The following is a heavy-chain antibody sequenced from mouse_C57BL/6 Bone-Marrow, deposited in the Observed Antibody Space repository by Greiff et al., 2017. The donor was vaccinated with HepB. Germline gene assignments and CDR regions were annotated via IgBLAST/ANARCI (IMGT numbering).Heavy chain of an antibody. D-gene: IGHD2-4*01. CDR2: IDPSDSST. CDR3: ARSAITRFAD. J-gene: IGHJ3*01. V-gene: IGHV1-69*01. CDR1: GYTFTSYW. Sequence: QVQLQQPGAELVMPGASVKLSCKASGYTFTSYWMHWVKQRPGQGLEWIGEIDPSDSSTNYNQKFKGKSTLTVDKSSSTAYMQLSSLTSEASAVYYCARSAITRFADWGQGTLVTVSA.